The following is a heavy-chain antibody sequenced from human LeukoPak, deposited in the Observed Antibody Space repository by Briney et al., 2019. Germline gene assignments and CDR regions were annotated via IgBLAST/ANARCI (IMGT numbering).Heavy chain of an antibody. D-gene: IGHD1-14*01. V-gene: IGHV3-23*01. CDR2: ISGSGGST. J-gene: IGHJ6*02. Sequence: PGGSLRLSCAPSGFTFSSFAMSWVRQAPGKGLEWVSAISGSGGSTYYADSVKGRFTISRDNSKSTLYLQMNSLRAEDAAVYYCAKTIVPTRNYDYYYGMDVWGQGTTVTVSS. CDR3: AKTIVPTRNYDYYYGMDV. CDR1: GFTFSSFA.